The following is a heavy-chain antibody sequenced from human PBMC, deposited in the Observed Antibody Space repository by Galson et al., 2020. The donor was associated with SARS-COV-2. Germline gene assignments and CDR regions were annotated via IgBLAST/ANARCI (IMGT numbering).Heavy chain of an antibody. D-gene: IGHD1-26*01. Sequence: LETLSLTCAVYGGSFSGYYWSWIRQPPGKGLEWIGEINHSGSTNYNPSLKSRVTISVDTSKNQFSLKLSSVTAADTAVYYCARGGISGSYYSYYYYGMDVWGQGTTVTVSS. J-gene: IGHJ6*02. CDR3: ARGGISGSYYSYYYYGMDV. V-gene: IGHV4-34*01. CDR2: INHSGST. CDR1: GGSFSGYY.